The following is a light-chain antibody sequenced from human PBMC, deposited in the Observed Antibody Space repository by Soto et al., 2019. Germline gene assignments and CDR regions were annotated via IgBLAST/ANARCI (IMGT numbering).Light chain of an antibody. V-gene: IGLV2-11*01. CDR3: CSFAGTYTFEL. CDR2: DVT. CDR1: SSDIGGYNY. J-gene: IGLJ3*02. Sequence: QSALTQPRSVSGSPGQSVTISCTGTSSDIGGYNYVSWYQQHPGKAPKLMIYDVTKRPSGVPDRFSGSKSGNTASLTISSLQAEDEADYYCCSFAGTYTFELFGGGTKVTVL.